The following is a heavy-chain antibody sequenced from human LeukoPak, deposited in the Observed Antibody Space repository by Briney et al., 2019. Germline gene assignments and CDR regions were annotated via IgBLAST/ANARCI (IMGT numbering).Heavy chain of an antibody. Sequence: SETLSLTCTVSGGSISSYYWSWIRQPPGKGLEWIGYIYHSGSTYYNPPLKSRVTISVDRSKNQFSLKLSSVTAADTAVCYCARGDSSSSNWGQGTLVTVSS. J-gene: IGHJ4*02. CDR1: GGSISSYY. V-gene: IGHV4-59*12. D-gene: IGHD6-6*01. CDR2: IYHSGST. CDR3: ARGDSSSSN.